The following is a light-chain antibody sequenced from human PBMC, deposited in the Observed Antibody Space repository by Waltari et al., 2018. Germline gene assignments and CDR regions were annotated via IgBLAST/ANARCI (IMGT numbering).Light chain of an antibody. CDR2: DAS. V-gene: IGKV3-11*01. J-gene: IGKJ3*01. CDR3: QQGTTWL. Sequence: LSCRATQSIGTFIACYQRNTGHAPRLLIDDASNRATGIPARFSGSGSGTDFTLTISSLEPEDFAVYHCQQGTTWLFGPGTKVEIK. CDR1: QSIGTF.